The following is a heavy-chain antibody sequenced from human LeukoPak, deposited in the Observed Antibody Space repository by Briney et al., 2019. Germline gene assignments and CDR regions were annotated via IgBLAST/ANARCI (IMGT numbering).Heavy chain of an antibody. V-gene: IGHV1-18*01. J-gene: IGHJ4*02. D-gene: IGHD4-17*01. CDR1: GYTFTSYS. CDR2: INPYNDNT. CDR3: ARDEVHGDRDFDY. Sequence: ASVTVSCKTSGYTFTSYSIIWVRQAPGQGLECMGWINPYNDNTNYAQNLQGRVTMTTDTSTNTVYMELKSLRSDDTAVYYCARDEVHGDRDFDYWGQGTLVTVSS.